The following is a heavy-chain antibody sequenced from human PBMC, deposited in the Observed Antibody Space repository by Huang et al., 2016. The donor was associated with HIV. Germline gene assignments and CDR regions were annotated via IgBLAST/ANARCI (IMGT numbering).Heavy chain of an antibody. J-gene: IGHJ3*02. CDR2: VNHRGSA. V-gene: IGHV4-34*01. D-gene: IGHD3-16*01. CDR1: GGPLSGHY. Sequence: QVRLHQWGTGLVRPSETLSLTCAVYGGPLSGHYWSWVRLPPGGSLEGLGEVNHRGSANENPSLKSRLSMSIDTSKKQFSLKLGSVTAADTALYYCARSLMGEDPFDIWGQGTLVTVSS. CDR3: ARSLMGEDPFDI.